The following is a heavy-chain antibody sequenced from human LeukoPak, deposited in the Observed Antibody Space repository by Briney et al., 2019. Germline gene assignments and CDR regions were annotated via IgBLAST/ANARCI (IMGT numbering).Heavy chain of an antibody. CDR2: TRNRARSYST. V-gene: IGHV3-72*01. Sequence: GGSLRLSCAASGFTFSDHYMDWVRQAPGKGLEWVGRTRNRARSYSTEYAASVKGRFTISRDNSKNSLYLQMNSPKIEDAAVYYCARVSTGQAYYYYMDVWGKGTTVTVSS. CDR1: GFTFSDHY. J-gene: IGHJ6*03. CDR3: ARVSTGQAYYYYMDV.